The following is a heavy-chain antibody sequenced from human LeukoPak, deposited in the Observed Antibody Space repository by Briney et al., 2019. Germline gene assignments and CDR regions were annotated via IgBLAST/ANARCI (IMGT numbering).Heavy chain of an antibody. V-gene: IGHV3-7*01. CDR2: MKQDGSEE. CDR3: ARINSGLKWGDALDI. J-gene: IGHJ3*02. CDR1: GFTFSSFW. Sequence: GGSLRLSYTASGFTFSSFWMSWIRRAPGKGLEWEAHMKQDGSEEYYLDSVKGRFTISRDNAKNSLYLQLNSLRAEDTAVYYCARINSGLKWGDALDIWGQGTKVTVSS. D-gene: IGHD5-12*01.